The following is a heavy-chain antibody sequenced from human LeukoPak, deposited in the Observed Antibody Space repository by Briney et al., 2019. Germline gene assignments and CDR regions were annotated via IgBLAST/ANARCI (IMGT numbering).Heavy chain of an antibody. Sequence: ASVKVSCKASGYTFTGYSMHWVRQAPGQGLEWMGWINPHSGATNYAQKFQGRVTMTRDTSISTGYVQLTRLTSDDTAVYYCARAPNNWNDLIVAYWGQGTLVTVSS. D-gene: IGHD1-1*01. J-gene: IGHJ4*02. CDR2: INPHSGAT. CDR3: ARAPNNWNDLIVAY. CDR1: GYTFTGYS. V-gene: IGHV1-2*02.